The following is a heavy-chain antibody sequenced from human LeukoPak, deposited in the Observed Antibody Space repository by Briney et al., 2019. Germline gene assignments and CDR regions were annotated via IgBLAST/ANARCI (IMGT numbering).Heavy chain of an antibody. Sequence: PSQTLSLTCAVSGGSVNSGTYSWSWLRQPPGGGLEWIGYIYHNGNTYYSPSLRSRVTISVDKPKNQFSLKLTSVTAADTAVYYCAILVRPTEIGSYYVWVDLWGQGTLATVSS. D-gene: IGHD3-10*01. CDR2: IYHNGNT. CDR1: GGSVNSGTYS. J-gene: IGHJ5*02. CDR3: AILVRPTEIGSYYVWVDL. V-gene: IGHV4-30-2*01.